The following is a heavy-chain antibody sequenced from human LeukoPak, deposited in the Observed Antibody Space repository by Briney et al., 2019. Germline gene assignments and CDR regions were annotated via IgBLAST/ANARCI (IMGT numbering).Heavy chain of an antibody. J-gene: IGHJ3*02. Sequence: AASVKVSCKASGYTINSYAMNWVRQAPGQGLEWTAWINTNTGNPTYAQGFTGRFVFSLDTSISTAYLHISGLKAEDTAVYYCARDGLRSCTSSSCYPGEDAFDIWGQGTMVTVSS. CDR3: ARDGLRSCTSSSCYPGEDAFDI. CDR1: GYTINSYA. V-gene: IGHV7-4-1*02. CDR2: INTNTGNP. D-gene: IGHD2-2*01.